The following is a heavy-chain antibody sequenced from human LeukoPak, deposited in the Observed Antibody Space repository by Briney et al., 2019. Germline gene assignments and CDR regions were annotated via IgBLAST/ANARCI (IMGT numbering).Heavy chain of an antibody. V-gene: IGHV1-2*02. D-gene: IGHD3-22*01. CDR3: ARHRLPRVYYDSSGYYHAAFDI. CDR2: INPHTGDT. CDR1: GYTFTAYY. J-gene: IGHJ3*02. Sequence: ASVTVSCKTSGYTFTAYYIQWVRQAPGQGLEWMGWINPHTGDTNYAQSLQGRVTMTRDTSIAAAYMELRSLRSDDTAVYYCARHRLPRVYYDSSGYYHAAFDIWGQGTMVTVSS.